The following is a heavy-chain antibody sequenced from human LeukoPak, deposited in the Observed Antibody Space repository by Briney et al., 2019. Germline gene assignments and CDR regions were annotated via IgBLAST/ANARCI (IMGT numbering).Heavy chain of an antibody. V-gene: IGHV3-23*01. J-gene: IGHJ4*02. D-gene: IGHD6-19*01. Sequence: PGGSLRLSCAASGFTFSSYAMSWVRQAPGKGLEWVSAISGSGGSTYYADSVKGRFTISRDNSKNTLYLQMNSLRAEDTAVYYCAKYPVRGLIAVAGTLHYFDYWGQGTLVTVSS. CDR1: GFTFSSYA. CDR3: AKYPVRGLIAVAGTLHYFDY. CDR2: ISGSGGST.